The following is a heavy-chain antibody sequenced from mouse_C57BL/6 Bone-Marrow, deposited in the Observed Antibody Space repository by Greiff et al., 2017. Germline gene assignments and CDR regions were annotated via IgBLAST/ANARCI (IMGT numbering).Heavy chain of an antibody. CDR1: GYTFTSYW. CDR3: ARQGWLRREFAY. V-gene: IGHV1-55*01. D-gene: IGHD2-2*01. Sequence: QVHVKQPGAELVKPGASVKMSCKASGYTFTSYWITWVKQRPGQGLEWIGDIYPGSGSTNYNEKFKSKATLTVDTSSSTAYMQLSSLTSEDSAVYYCARQGWLRREFAYWGQGTLVTVSA. J-gene: IGHJ3*01. CDR2: IYPGSGST.